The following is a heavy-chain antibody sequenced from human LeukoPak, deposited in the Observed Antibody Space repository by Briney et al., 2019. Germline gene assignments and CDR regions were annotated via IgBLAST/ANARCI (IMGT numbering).Heavy chain of an antibody. CDR3: HCSSTSRAYWFDP. CDR2: ISGSGGST. D-gene: IGHD2-2*01. J-gene: IGHJ5*02. CDR1: GFTVSSNY. Sequence: PGGSLRLSCAASGFTVSSNYMSWVRQAPGKGLEWVSAISGSGGSTYYADSVKGRFTISRDNSKNTLYLQMNSLRAEDTAVYYCHCSSTSRAYWFDPWGQGTLVTVSS. V-gene: IGHV3-23*01.